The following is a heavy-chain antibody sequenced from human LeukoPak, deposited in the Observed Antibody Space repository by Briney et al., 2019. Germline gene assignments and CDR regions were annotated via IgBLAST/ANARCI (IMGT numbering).Heavy chain of an antibody. Sequence: GGSLRLSCAASGFTFSSYAMSWVRQAPGKGLEWVSAISGSGGSTYYADSVRGRFTISRDNSKNTLYLQMNSLRAEDTAVYYCAKGIAAAGLYYYYGMDVWGQGTTVTVSS. CDR2: ISGSGGST. CDR1: GFTFSSYA. CDR3: AKGIAAAGLYYYYGMDV. V-gene: IGHV3-23*01. D-gene: IGHD6-13*01. J-gene: IGHJ6*02.